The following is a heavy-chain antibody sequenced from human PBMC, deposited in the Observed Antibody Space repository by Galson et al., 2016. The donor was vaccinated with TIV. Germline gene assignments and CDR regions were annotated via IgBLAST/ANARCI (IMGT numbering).Heavy chain of an antibody. CDR2: ISYDGNYK. D-gene: IGHD3-10*01. V-gene: IGHV3-30*04. CDR1: GFAFRSSA. CDR3: VTGGDYFASGTYSWFDP. J-gene: IGHJ5*02. Sequence: SLRLSCAASGFAFRSSAMYWIRQAPGKGLQCVAIISYDGNYKYYADSVKGRFTISRDNSMNRLYLQMNGLRAEDTAVYHCVTGGDYFASGTYSWFDPWGQGTLVTVPS.